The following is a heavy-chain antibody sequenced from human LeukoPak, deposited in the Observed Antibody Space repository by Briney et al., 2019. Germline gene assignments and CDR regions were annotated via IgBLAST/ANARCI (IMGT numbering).Heavy chain of an antibody. CDR2: ISNDGGGT. D-gene: IGHD3-22*01. V-gene: IGHV3-23*01. Sequence: GALRLSCAASGFIFNNYGLIWVRQAPGKGLEWVSAISNDGGGTQYADFVEGRFTISRDNSKNTLFLQMGSLRAEDTALYYCAKGSSGYFADLWGQGTLVTVSS. J-gene: IGHJ5*02. CDR1: GFIFNNYG. CDR3: AKGSSGYFADL.